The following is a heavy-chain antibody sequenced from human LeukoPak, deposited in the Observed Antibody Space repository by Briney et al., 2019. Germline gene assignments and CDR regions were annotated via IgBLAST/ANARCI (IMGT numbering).Heavy chain of an antibody. CDR1: GYSFTNYW. J-gene: IGHJ4*02. CDR3: ARGPTVVTPRYFDY. CDR2: IYPGDSDT. D-gene: IGHD4-23*01. V-gene: IGHV5-51*01. Sequence: GESLKISCKGSGYSFTNYWIGWARQMPGKGLEGMGIIYPGDSDTRYSPSLQCQVTMSADKSISTAYLQWSSLQASDTAMYYCARGPTVVTPRYFDYWGPGTLVTVSS.